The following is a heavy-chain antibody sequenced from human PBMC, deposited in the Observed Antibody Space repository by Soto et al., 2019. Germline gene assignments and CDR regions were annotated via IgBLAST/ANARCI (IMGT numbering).Heavy chain of an antibody. Sequence: PSQTLSLTCAISGDSVSSTSTAWGWIRQSPSRGLEWLRRTYYRSKWYSDYAVSVKSRITINPDTSKNQFSLQLNSVTPEDTAVYYCARGSYYSGWVWGQGTLVTVSS. J-gene: IGHJ4*02. CDR2: TYYRSKWYS. CDR1: GDSVSSTSTA. D-gene: IGHD6-19*01. V-gene: IGHV6-1*01. CDR3: ARGSYYSGWV.